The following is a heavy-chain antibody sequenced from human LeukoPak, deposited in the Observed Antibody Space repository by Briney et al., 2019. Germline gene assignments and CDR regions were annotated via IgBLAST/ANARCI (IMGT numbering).Heavy chain of an antibody. D-gene: IGHD3-9*01. J-gene: IGHJ4*02. V-gene: IGHV4-34*01. CDR3: ARGQDYDILTGYSRELRFDY. CDR2: INHSGST. Sequence: PSETLSLTCAVYCGSFSGYYWSWIRQPPGKGLEWIGEINHSGSTNYNPSLKSRVTISVDTSKNQFSLKLSSVTAADTAVYYCARGQDYDILTGYSRELRFDYWGQGTLVTVSS. CDR1: CGSFSGYY.